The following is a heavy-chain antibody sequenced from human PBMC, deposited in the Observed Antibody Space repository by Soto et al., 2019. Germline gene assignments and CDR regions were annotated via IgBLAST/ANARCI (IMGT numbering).Heavy chain of an antibody. J-gene: IGHJ6*01. V-gene: IGHV1-46*01. CDR3: ASNARTTLTETTFDYYYYRMKV. D-gene: IGHD4-17*01. Sequence: ASVKVSCKASGYTFTSYYMHWVRQAPGQGLEWMGIINPSRASTSYAQKFQGRVTMTMDTSTSTVYMELSSLRPEDTAVYYCASNARTTLTETTFDYYYYRMKVWGQGITVTVSS. CDR2: INPSRAST. CDR1: GYTFTSYY.